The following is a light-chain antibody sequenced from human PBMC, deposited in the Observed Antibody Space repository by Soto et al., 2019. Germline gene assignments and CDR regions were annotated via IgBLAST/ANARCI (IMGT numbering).Light chain of an antibody. J-gene: IGLJ2*01. CDR2: SHN. CDR3: AAWADSLYAEV. V-gene: IGLV1-44*01. Sequence: QSVLTQPPSASGTPGQRVTISCSGSSSNIGRNTVNWYQQLPGTAPKLLIYSHNQRPSGVPDRFSGSKSGTSASLAISGPHSEDESDYYCAAWADSLYAEVFGGGTKLTVL. CDR1: SSNIGRNT.